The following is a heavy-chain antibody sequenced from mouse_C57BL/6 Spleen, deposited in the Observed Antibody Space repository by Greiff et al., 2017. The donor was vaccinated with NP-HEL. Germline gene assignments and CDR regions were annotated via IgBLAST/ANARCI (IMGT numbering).Heavy chain of an antibody. V-gene: IGHV1-69*01. CDR3: ARLITTVVGYYFDD. Sequence: QVQLQQSGAELVMPGASVKLSCKASGYTFTSYWMHWVKQRPGQGLEWIGEIDPSDSYTNYNQKFKGKSKLTVYKSSSTAYMQLSSLTSEDSAVYYCARLITTVVGYYFDDWGQGTTLTVSS. CDR2: IDPSDSYT. D-gene: IGHD1-1*01. J-gene: IGHJ2*01. CDR1: GYTFTSYW.